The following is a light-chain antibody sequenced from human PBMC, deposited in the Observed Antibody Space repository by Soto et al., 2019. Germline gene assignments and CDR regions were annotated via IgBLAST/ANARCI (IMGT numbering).Light chain of an antibody. J-gene: IGLJ2*01. Sequence: QSALTQPASVSGSPGQSITISCTGTSSDVGGYNYVSWYQQHPGKAPKLMIYDVSNRPSGVSNRFSGSKSGNTASLTISGLPAEDEADYYCSSYTSSSTLDFGGGTKLTVL. CDR1: SSDVGGYNY. V-gene: IGLV2-14*01. CDR2: DVS. CDR3: SSYTSSSTLD.